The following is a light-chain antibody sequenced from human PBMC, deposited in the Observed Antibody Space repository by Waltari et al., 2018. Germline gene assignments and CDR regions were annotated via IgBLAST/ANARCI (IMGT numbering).Light chain of an antibody. CDR1: QDIITW. CDR3: QQYNSYSTT. Sequence: DIQMTQFPSTLSASVGDRVNITCRASQDIITWLAWYQQKPGKAPKLLIFKASSLESGVPSRFSGSGSGTEFTLTISSLQPDDFATYYCQQYNSYSTTFGGGTKVEVK. J-gene: IGKJ4*01. CDR2: KAS. V-gene: IGKV1-5*03.